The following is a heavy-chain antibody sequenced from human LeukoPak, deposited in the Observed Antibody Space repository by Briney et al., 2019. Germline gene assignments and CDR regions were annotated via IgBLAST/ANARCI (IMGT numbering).Heavy chain of an antibody. D-gene: IGHD2-2*01. CDR2: IIPIFGTA. Sequence: ASVKVSCKASGYTFTSYYMHWVRQAPGQGLEWMGGIIPIFGTANYAQKFQGRVTITADESTSTAYMELSSLRSEDTAVYYCARSPTKRVPEDYWGQGTLVTVSS. V-gene: IGHV1-69*13. CDR1: GYTFTSYY. CDR3: ARSPTKRVPEDY. J-gene: IGHJ4*02.